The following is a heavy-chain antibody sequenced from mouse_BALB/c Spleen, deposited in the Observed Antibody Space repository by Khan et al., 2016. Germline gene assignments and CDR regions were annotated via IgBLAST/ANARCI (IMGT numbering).Heavy chain of an antibody. V-gene: IGHV4-1*02. CDR3: ARGNYVPGSLDY. J-gene: IGHJ2*01. CDR1: GFDFSRYW. CDR2: INPDTITI. D-gene: IGHD2-1*01. Sequence: EVQLRESGGGLVQPGGSLKLSCAASGFDFSRYWMSWVRQAPGKGLEWIGEINPDTITIDYTPSLKDKFIISRDNAKNTLYLQMSEVRSEDTALYYCARGNYVPGSLDYWGQGTTLTVSS.